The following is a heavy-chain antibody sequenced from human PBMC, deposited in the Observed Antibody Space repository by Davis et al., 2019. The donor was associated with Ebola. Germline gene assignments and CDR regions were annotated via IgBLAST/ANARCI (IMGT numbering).Heavy chain of an antibody. CDR1: GGSFSGYY. D-gene: IGHD2-2*01. V-gene: IGHV4-34*01. J-gene: IGHJ4*02. CDR2: INHSGST. CDR3: AREGKAVIVPAAISD. Sequence: MPSEPLSLTFAVHGGSFSGYYWSWIRQPPGKGLEWIGEINHSGSTNYNPSLKSRVTISVDTSKNQFSLKMSSVTTADTAVYYSAREGKAVIVPAAISDWGQGTLVTVSS.